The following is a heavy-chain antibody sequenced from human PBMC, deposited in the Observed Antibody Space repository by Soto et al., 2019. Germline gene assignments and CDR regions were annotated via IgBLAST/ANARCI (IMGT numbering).Heavy chain of an antibody. V-gene: IGHV3-11*05. CDR2: ISSSTGYT. Sequence: QVQLVESGGALVQPGGSLRLSCAASGFTFSDYYMSWIRQAPGKGLEWVSHISSSTGYTNYADSVKGRFTISRDNAKKSLYLQMNSLRAEDTAVYYCARGDSTWSYWGQGTLVTVSS. CDR1: GFTFSDYY. J-gene: IGHJ4*02. CDR3: ARGDSTWSY. D-gene: IGHD6-13*01.